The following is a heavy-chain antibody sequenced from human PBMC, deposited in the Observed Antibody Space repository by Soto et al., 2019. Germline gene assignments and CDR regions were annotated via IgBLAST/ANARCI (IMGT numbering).Heavy chain of an antibody. V-gene: IGHV3-72*01. CDR1: GFTFSDHH. CDR2: TRNKANSYTT. CDR3: SRDLGS. J-gene: IGHJ5*02. Sequence: EVQLVESGGNLVQPGGSLRLSCAASGFTFSDHHMDWVRQAPGKGLEWVGRTRNKANSYTTEYAASVKGRFIISRDDSKNSLYLQMNSLKTEDTAVYYCSRDLGSWGQGTLVTVSS.